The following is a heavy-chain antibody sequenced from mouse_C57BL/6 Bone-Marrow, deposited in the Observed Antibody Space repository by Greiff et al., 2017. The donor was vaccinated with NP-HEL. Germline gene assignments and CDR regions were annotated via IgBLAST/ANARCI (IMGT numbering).Heavy chain of an antibody. J-gene: IGHJ1*03. CDR2: INPNNGGT. CDR3: ELGDWYFDV. V-gene: IGHV1-26*01. Sequence: VQLQQSGPELVKPGASVKISCKASGYTFTDYYMNWVKQSNGQSLEWIGDINPNNGGTSYNQKFKGKATLTVDKSSSTAYMELRSLTSEDSAVYYCELGDWYFDVWGTGTTVTVSS. D-gene: IGHD4-1*01. CDR1: GYTFTDYY.